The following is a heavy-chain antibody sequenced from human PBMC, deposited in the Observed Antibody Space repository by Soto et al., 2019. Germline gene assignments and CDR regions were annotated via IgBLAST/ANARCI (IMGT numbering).Heavy chain of an antibody. CDR3: AKGPSSSSSHWGMDV. CDR1: GFTFSSYA. D-gene: IGHD6-6*01. V-gene: IGHV3-23*01. CDR2: ISGSGGST. J-gene: IGHJ6*02. Sequence: GGSLRLSCAASGFTFSSYAMSWVRQAPGKGLEWVSAISGSGGSTYYADSVKGRFTISRDNSKNTLYLQMNSLRAEDTAVYYCAKGPSSSSSHWGMDVWGQGTTVTVSS.